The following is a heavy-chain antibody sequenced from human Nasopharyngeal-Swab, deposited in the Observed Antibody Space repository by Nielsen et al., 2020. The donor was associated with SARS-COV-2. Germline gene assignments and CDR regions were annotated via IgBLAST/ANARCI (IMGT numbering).Heavy chain of an antibody. CDR1: GGSISSSRYY. Sequence: SETLSLTCTVSGGSISSSRYYWGWLRQSPGKGLEWIGSLDNIGITYYNPSLKSRVTLSVDPSQNLFSLKLSSVTAADTAVYYCAKEGATGWFDPCGQGTLVTVSS. CDR2: LDNIGIT. V-gene: IGHV4-39*07. J-gene: IGHJ5*02. CDR3: AKEGATGWFDP.